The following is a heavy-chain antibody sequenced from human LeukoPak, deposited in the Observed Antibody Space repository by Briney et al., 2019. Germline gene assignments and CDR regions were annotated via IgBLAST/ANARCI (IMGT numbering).Heavy chain of an antibody. CDR3: AKGYYYDNSGYFDC. J-gene: IGHJ5*01. D-gene: IGHD3-22*01. Sequence: GGSLRLSCAAPGFTFDDYAMHWVRQAPGKGLEWVSGISWNSGSIGYADSVKGRFTISRDNAKNSLHLQMNSLRAEDTALYYCAKGYYYDNSGYFDCWGQGTLVTVSS. CDR2: ISWNSGSI. CDR1: GFTFDDYA. V-gene: IGHV3-9*01.